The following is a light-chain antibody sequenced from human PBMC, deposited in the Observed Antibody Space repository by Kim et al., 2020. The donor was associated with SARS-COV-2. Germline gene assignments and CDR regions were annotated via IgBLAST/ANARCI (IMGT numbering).Light chain of an antibody. CDR1: QDIRND. CDR2: GAS. V-gene: IGKV1-6*01. Sequence: ASVGDRVTITCRASQDIRNDLGWYQHKSGQAPKVLIYGASTLQSGVPSRFSGSGSGTDFTLTICSLQPEDFATYYCLQDYSYPRTFGQGTKVDIK. CDR3: LQDYSYPRT. J-gene: IGKJ1*01.